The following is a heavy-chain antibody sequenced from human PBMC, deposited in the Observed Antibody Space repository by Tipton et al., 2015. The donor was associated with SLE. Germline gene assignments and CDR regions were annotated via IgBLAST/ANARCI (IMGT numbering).Heavy chain of an antibody. CDR1: GCSISSGYY. J-gene: IGHJ4*02. D-gene: IGHD6-19*01. CDR2: IYHSGST. Sequence: TLSLTCTVSGCSISSGYYWGWIRQPPGKGLEWIGSIYHSGSTYYNPSLKSRVTISVDTSKNQFSLKLSSVTAADTAVYYCARSYSSVWFFDYWGQGTLVTVSS. V-gene: IGHV4-38-2*02. CDR3: ARSYSSVWFFDY.